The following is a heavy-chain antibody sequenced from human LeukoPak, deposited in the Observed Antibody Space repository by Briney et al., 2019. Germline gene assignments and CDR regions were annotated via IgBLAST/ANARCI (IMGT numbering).Heavy chain of an antibody. CDR3: ARAGYYDSSGFYAPDAFDI. CDR1: GFTFSSYD. J-gene: IGHJ3*02. V-gene: IGHV3-13*01. Sequence: GGSLRLSCAASGFTFSSYDMHWVRQATGKGPEWVSAIGTAGDTYYPGSVKGRFTISRDSSKNTLFLQMNSLRGGDTAVYYCARAGYYDSSGFYAPDAFDIWGQGTVVTVSS. D-gene: IGHD3-22*01. CDR2: IGTAGDT.